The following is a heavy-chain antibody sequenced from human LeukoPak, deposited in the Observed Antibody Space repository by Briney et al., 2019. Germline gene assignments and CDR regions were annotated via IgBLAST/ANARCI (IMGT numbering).Heavy chain of an antibody. V-gene: IGHV3-48*04. Sequence: GGSLRLSCAASGFTFSSYAMSWVRQAPGKGLEWVSYISSSGSTIYYADSVKGRFTISRDNAKNSLYLQMNSLRAEDTAVYYCARDFIAVASYDYWGQGTLVTVSS. CDR1: GFTFSSYA. CDR3: ARDFIAVASYDY. D-gene: IGHD6-19*01. CDR2: ISSSGSTI. J-gene: IGHJ4*02.